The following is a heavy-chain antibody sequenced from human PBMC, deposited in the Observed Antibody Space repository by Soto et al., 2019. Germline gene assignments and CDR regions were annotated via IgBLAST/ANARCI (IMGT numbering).Heavy chain of an antibody. CDR1: GFTFSNYW. D-gene: IGHD6-13*01. J-gene: IGHJ6*02. V-gene: IGHV3-74*03. Sequence: EVQLVESGGGLVQPGGSLRLSCAASGFTFSNYWMYWVRQAPGKGLEWVSRVNNDGTDTTHADSVKGRFTISRDNAENTLYLDMNGLRAEDTTVYYCARGGLQHALGVWGQGSTVTVSS. CDR3: ARGGLQHALGV. CDR2: VNNDGTDT.